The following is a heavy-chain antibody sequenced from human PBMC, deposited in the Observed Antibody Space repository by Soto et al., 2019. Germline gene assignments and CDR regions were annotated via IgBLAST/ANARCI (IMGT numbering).Heavy chain of an antibody. V-gene: IGHV5-51*01. CDR2: IYPGDSDT. CDR1: GYSFTSYW. Sequence: GESLKISCKGSGYSFTSYWIGWVRQMPGKGLEWMGIIYPGDSDTRYSPSFQGQVTISADKSISTAYLQWSSLKASDTAMYYCARVYLSIAAAGSPLDYWGQGTLVTVSS. J-gene: IGHJ4*02. CDR3: ARVYLSIAAAGSPLDY. D-gene: IGHD6-13*01.